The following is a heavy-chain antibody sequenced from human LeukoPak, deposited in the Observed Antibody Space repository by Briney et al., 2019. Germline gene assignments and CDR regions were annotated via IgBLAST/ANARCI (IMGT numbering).Heavy chain of an antibody. CDR3: ARDRFPRDYYYYYGMDV. D-gene: IGHD3-16*01. Sequence: GRSLRLSCAASALTFSSYGMHWVRQAPGKGLEWVAAIWYDGSNEYYADSVKGRFTISRDNSKDTLYLQMNSLRAEDTAVYYCARDRFPRDYYYYYGMDVWGKGTTVTVSS. CDR2: IWYDGSNE. J-gene: IGHJ6*04. CDR1: ALTFSSYG. V-gene: IGHV3-33*01.